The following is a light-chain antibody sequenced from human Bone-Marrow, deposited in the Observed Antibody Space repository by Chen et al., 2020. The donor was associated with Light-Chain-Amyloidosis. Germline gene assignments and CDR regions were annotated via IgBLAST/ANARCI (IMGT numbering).Light chain of an antibody. Sequence: SYELTQPLSVSVSPGQTDRITCSGDDLPTKYAYWYQQKPGQAPVLVIHRDTERPSGISERFSGSSSGTTATLTISGVQAEDEADDHCQSADSSGTYEVIFGGGTKLTVL. CDR2: RDT. CDR3: QSADSSGTYEVI. V-gene: IGLV3-25*03. J-gene: IGLJ2*01. CDR1: DLPTKY.